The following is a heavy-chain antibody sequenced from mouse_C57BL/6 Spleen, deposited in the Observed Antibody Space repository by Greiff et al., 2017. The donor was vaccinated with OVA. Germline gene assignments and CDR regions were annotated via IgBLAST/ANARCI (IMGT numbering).Heavy chain of an antibody. CDR1: GYTFTSYW. J-gene: IGHJ1*03. Sequence: VQLQQPGAELVMPGASVKLSCKASGYTFTSYWMHWVKQRPGQGLEWIGEIDPSDSYTTYNQKFKGKSTLTVDKSSSTAYMQLSSLTSEDSAVYYGARGGTTVVAHWYVDVWGTGTTVTVSS. CDR3: ARGGTTVVAHWYVDV. V-gene: IGHV1-69*01. D-gene: IGHD1-1*01. CDR2: IDPSDSYT.